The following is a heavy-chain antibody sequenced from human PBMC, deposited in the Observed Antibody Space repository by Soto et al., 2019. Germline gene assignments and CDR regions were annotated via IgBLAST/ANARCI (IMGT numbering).Heavy chain of an antibody. CDR2: ICSSGSA. V-gene: IGHV4-4*07. CDR1: GDSINNYY. D-gene: IGHD1-1*01. Sequence: VRLQESGPGLVEPSETLSLTCSVSGDSINNYYWSWIRQPAGKGLEWIGRICSSGSANYNPSLKTRGTMSVDTSKNQVFLSVTSVTAADTAVYFCARGGTRSADLPTYWGQGIQVIVSS. CDR3: ARGGTRSADLPTY. J-gene: IGHJ4*02.